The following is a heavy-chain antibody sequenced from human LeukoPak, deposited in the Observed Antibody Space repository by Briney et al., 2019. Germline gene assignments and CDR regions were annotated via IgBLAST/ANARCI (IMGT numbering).Heavy chain of an antibody. D-gene: IGHD4/OR15-4a*01. J-gene: IGHJ4*02. V-gene: IGHV5-51*01. CDR2: IYPGDSYT. Sequence: GESLRISCKGSGYSFTSYWIGWVRQMPGEGLEWMGIIYPGDSYTRYSPSFQGQVTISADKSISTAYLQWSSLKASDTAMYYCARLDYGANYTNFDYWGQRNLGSVSS. CDR3: ARLDYGANYTNFDY. CDR1: GYSFTSYW.